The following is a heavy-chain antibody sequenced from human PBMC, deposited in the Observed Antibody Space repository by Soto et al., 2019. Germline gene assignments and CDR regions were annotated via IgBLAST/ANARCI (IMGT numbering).Heavy chain of an antibody. D-gene: IGHD5-18*01. V-gene: IGHV3-23*01. Sequence: GGSLRLSCAASGFTFSSYAMSWVRQAPGKGLEWVSAISGSGGSTYYAYSVKGRFTISRDNSKNTLYLQMNSLRAEDTAVYYCAKDYLQLWLYYYFDYWGQGTLVTVSS. CDR1: GFTFSSYA. J-gene: IGHJ4*02. CDR3: AKDYLQLWLYYYFDY. CDR2: ISGSGGST.